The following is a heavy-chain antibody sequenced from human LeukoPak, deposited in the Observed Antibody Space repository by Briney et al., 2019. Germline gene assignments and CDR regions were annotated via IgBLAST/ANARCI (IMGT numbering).Heavy chain of an antibody. D-gene: IGHD1-14*01. Sequence: GGSLRLSCAASGFTFSSYAMSWVRQAPGKGLEWVSAISGSGGSTYYADSVKGRFTISRDNSKNTLYLQMNSLSAEDTAVYYCAKAYALNPKPYFDYWGQGSLVTVSS. CDR3: AKAYALNPKPYFDY. CDR2: ISGSGGST. V-gene: IGHV3-23*01. J-gene: IGHJ4*02. CDR1: GFTFSSYA.